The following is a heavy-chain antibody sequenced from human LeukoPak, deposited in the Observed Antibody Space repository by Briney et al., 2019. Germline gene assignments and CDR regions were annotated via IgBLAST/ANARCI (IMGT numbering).Heavy chain of an antibody. D-gene: IGHD3-9*01. CDR2: ISYDGSNK. V-gene: IGHV3-30-3*01. Sequence: GRSLRLSCAASGFTFSSYAMHWVRQAPGKGLEWVAVISYDGSNKYYADSVKGRFTISRDNSKNTLYLQMNSLRAEDTAVYYCAKDTRYFDWYFDYWGQGTLVTVSS. J-gene: IGHJ4*02. CDR1: GFTFSSYA. CDR3: AKDTRYFDWYFDY.